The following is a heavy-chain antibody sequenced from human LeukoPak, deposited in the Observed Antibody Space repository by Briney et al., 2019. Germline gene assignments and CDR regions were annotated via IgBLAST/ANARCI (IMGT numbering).Heavy chain of an antibody. Sequence: GGSLRLSCAASGFTFSDYYMSWIRQAPGKGLEWVSYISSSGSTIYYADSVKGRFTISRDNAKNSLYLQMNSLRAEDTAVYYCARVPSTYYYYYMDVWGKGTTATVSS. J-gene: IGHJ6*03. V-gene: IGHV3-11*04. CDR1: GFTFSDYY. CDR3: ARVPSTYYYYYMDV. CDR2: ISSSGSTI.